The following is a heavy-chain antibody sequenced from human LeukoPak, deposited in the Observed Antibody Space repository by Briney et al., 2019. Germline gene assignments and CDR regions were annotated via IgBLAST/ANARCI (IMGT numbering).Heavy chain of an antibody. J-gene: IGHJ4*02. Sequence: GGSLRLSCAASGFTFSTYWMHWVRQAPGKGLLWVSRISSDGSSTSYADSVKGRFTISGDNARNTLYLQMSSLRAEDTAVYYCARVPGGGATVSFDYWGQGTLVTVSS. CDR3: ARVPGGGATVSFDY. V-gene: IGHV3-74*01. CDR1: GFTFSTYW. CDR2: ISSDGSST. D-gene: IGHD1-26*01.